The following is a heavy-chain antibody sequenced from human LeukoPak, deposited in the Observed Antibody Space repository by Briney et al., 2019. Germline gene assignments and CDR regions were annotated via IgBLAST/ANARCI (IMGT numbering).Heavy chain of an antibody. V-gene: IGHV4-59*01. CDR3: ARVPPYDFWSGYYRPNYGMDV. CDR1: GGSISSYY. CDR2: IYYSGST. Sequence: SETLSLTCTVSGGSISSYYWSWIRQPPGKGLEWIGYIYYSGSTNYNPSLKSRVTISVDTSKNQFSLKLSSVTAADTAVYYCARVPPYDFWSGYYRPNYGMDVWGQGTTVTVSS. D-gene: IGHD3-3*01. J-gene: IGHJ6*02.